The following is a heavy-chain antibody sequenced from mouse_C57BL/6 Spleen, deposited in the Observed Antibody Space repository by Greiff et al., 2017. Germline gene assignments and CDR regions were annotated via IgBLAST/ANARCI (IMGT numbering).Heavy chain of an antibody. CDR3: ARRTTVVSFDY. D-gene: IGHD1-1*01. CDR1: GFTFSDYG. J-gene: IGHJ2*01. CDR2: ISSCSSTI. Sequence: EVMLVESGGGLVKPGGSLKLSCAASGFTFSDYGMHWIRQASEKGLQWVAYISSCSSTIYYADTVQGRFTISRDNAKNTLFLQMTSLRSEDTAMYYCARRTTVVSFDYWGQGTTLTVSS. V-gene: IGHV5-17*01.